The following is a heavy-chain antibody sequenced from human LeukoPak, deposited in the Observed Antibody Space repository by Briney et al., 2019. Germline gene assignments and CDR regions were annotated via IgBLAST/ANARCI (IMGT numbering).Heavy chain of an antibody. CDR2: ISSSSSYI. V-gene: IGHV3-21*01. CDR3: ARVSEPYSRGYPLVS. CDR1: GFTFSSYS. J-gene: IGHJ4*02. Sequence: GGSLRLSCAASGFTFSSYSMNWVRQAPGKGLEWVSSISSSSSYIYYADSVKGRFTISRDNAKNTLYLQMDSLRAEDTAVYYCARVSEPYSRGYPLVSWGQGTLVTVSS. D-gene: IGHD3-22*01.